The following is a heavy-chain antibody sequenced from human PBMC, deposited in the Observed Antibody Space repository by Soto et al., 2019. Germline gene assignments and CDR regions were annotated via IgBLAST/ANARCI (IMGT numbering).Heavy chain of an antibody. CDR2: IWYDGSNK. D-gene: IGHD6-6*01. Sequence: GGSLRLSCAASGFTFSSYGMHWVRQAPGKGLEWVAVIWYDGSNKYYADSVKGRFTISRDNSKNTLYLQMNSLRAEDTAVYYCARGRLVEYSSSSFGYWGQGTLVTVSS. CDR3: ARGRLVEYSSSSFGY. CDR1: GFTFSSYG. V-gene: IGHV3-33*01. J-gene: IGHJ4*02.